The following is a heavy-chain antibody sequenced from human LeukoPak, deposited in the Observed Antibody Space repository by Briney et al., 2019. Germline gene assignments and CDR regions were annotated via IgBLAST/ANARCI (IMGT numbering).Heavy chain of an antibody. CDR1: GFTFGTYS. CDR2: ISGDSSHT. CDR3: AGARWSGSLDY. V-gene: IGHV3-21*01. Sequence: GGSLRLSCAASGFTFGTYSMNWVRQAPGKGLEWVSSISGDSSHTHYADSVKGRFTISRDNPRNSLFLQMNSLRAEDTAVYYCAGARWSGSLDYWGQETLLTVSS. D-gene: IGHD3-3*01. J-gene: IGHJ4*02.